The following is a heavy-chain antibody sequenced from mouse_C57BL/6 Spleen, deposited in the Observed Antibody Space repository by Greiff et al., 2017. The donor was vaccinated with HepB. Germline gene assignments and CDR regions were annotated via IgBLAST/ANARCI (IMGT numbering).Heavy chain of an antibody. J-gene: IGHJ3*01. Sequence: VQLQQSGAELVMPGASVKLSCKASGYTFTSYWMHWVKQRPGQGLEWIGEIDPSDSYTNYNQKFKGKSTLTVDKSSSTAYMQLSSLTSEDSAVYYWARRGYSNYFWFAYWGQGTLVTVSA. CDR3: ARRGYSNYFWFAY. V-gene: IGHV1-69*01. CDR1: GYTFTSYW. CDR2: IDPSDSYT. D-gene: IGHD2-5*01.